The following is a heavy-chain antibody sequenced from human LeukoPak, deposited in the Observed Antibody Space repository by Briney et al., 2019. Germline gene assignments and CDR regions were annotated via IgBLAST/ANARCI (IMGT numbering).Heavy chain of an antibody. CDR3: ARDGNIAFDY. CDR2: IYHSGST. V-gene: IGHV4-30-2*01. CDR1: GGSISSGGYN. Sequence: SQTLSLTCTVSGGSISSGGYNWSWIRQPPGKGLEWIGYIYHSGSTYYNPSLKSRVTISVDRSKNQFSLKLSSVTAADTAVYYCARDGNIAFDYWGQGTLVTVSS. J-gene: IGHJ4*02. D-gene: IGHD6-13*01.